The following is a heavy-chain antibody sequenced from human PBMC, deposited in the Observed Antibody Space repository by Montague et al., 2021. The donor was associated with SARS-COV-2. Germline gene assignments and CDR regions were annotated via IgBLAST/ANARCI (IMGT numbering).Heavy chain of an antibody. CDR2: XYGGDEK. CDR1: GFSLNTPEVA. J-gene: IGHJ4*02. CDR3: AHRFAGFFDY. Sequence: PALVKPTQTLTLTCTFSGFSLNTPEVAVGWIRQPPGKALEWLALXYGGDEKRYGPSLQSRLTITRDTSKSQVVLTMTNMDPVDTATYFCAHRFAGFFDYWGQGIPVTVSS. V-gene: IGHV2-5*05.